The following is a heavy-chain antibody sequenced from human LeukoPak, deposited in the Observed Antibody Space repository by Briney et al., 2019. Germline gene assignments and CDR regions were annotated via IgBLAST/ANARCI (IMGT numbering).Heavy chain of an antibody. CDR3: ARTGVQLWLLAPSHYFDY. Sequence: SETLSLTCTVSGGSISSSSYYWGWIRQPPGKGLEWIGSIYYSGSTYYNPSLKSRVTISVDTSKNQFSLKLSSVTAADTAVYYCARTGVQLWLLAPSHYFDYWGQGTLVTVSS. CDR1: GGSISSSSYY. J-gene: IGHJ4*02. D-gene: IGHD5-18*01. CDR2: IYYSGST. V-gene: IGHV4-39*01.